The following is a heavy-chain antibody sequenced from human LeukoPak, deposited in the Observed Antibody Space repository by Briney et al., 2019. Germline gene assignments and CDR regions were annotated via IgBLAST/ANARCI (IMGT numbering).Heavy chain of an antibody. Sequence: SVKVSCKTSGGTFSSYAISWVRQAPGQGLEWMGGIIPIFGTANYAQKFQGRVTITADESTSTAYMELSSLRSEDTAVYYCARLVSDYYYYGMDVWGQGTTVTVSS. CDR1: GGTFSSYA. V-gene: IGHV1-69*13. CDR3: ARLVSDYYYYGMDV. CDR2: IIPIFGTA. D-gene: IGHD5/OR15-5a*01. J-gene: IGHJ6*02.